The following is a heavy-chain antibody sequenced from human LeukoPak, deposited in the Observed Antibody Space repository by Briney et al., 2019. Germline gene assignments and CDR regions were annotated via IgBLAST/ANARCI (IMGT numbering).Heavy chain of an antibody. CDR2: IGGNSAYT. V-gene: IGHV1-18*01. Sequence: EASVKVSCKASGYTFISFGIMWLRQAPGQGLEWMGWIGGNSAYTNSAQKLQGRVTMTTDTSTNTAYMELRSLRSDDTAVYYCARGGTSTPFDYWGQGTLVTVSS. D-gene: IGHD2/OR15-2a*01. CDR1: GYTFISFG. CDR3: ARGGTSTPFDY. J-gene: IGHJ4*02.